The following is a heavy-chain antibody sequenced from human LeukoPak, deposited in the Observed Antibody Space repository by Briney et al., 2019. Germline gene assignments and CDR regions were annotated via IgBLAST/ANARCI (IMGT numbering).Heavy chain of an antibody. J-gene: IGHJ4*02. CDR2: TTKKADSYTT. CDR1: GFSVSDHY. CDR3: TRRYCSSTSCSGYSDY. D-gene: IGHD2-2*01. V-gene: IGHV3-72*01. Sequence: QSGGSLRLSCAASGFSVSDHYMDWVRQAPGKGLEWVGRTTKKADSYTTEYTASVKGRFSISRDDSRNSLYLQMNSLKTEDTAVYYCTRRYCSSTSCSGYSDYWGQGTLVTVSS.